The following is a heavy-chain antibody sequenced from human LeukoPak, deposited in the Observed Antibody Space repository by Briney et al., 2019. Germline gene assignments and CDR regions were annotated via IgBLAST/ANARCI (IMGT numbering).Heavy chain of an antibody. Sequence: GGSLRLSCAASGFTFSSYGMHWVRQAPGKGLEWVAVISYDGSNKYYADSVKGRFTISRDNSKNTLYLQMNSLRAEDTAVYYCARPSDQYYYYYMDVWGKGTTVTVSS. CDR2: ISYDGSNK. V-gene: IGHV3-30*03. J-gene: IGHJ6*03. CDR1: GFTFSSYG. CDR3: ARPSDQYYYYYMDV.